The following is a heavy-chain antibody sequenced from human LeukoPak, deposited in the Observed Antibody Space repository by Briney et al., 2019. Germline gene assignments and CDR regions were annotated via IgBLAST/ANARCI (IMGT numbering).Heavy chain of an antibody. CDR2: INTDGSSL. D-gene: IGHD4-17*01. Sequence: GGPLRLSCAASGFTFSSYWMYWVRQAPGKGPVWVARINTDGSSLNYADSVKGRFTISRDNAKNTLYLQMNSLGAEDTAVYYCAKDLGDSFDYWGQGTLVTVSS. CDR3: AKDLGDSFDY. CDR1: GFTFSSYW. V-gene: IGHV3-74*01. J-gene: IGHJ4*02.